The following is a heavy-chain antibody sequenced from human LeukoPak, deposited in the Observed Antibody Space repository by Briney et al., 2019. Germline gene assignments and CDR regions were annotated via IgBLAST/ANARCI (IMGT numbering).Heavy chain of an antibody. D-gene: IGHD3-9*01. Sequence: PSETLSLTCTVSGGSISSSSYYWGWIRQPPGKGLEWIGSIYYSGSTYYNPSLKSRVTISVDTSKNQFSLKLSSVTAADTAVYYCARRGPDEYYDILTGLYYYYYYMDVWGKGTTVTISS. J-gene: IGHJ6*03. CDR3: ARRGPDEYYDILTGLYYYYYYMDV. CDR2: IYYSGST. CDR1: GGSISSSSYY. V-gene: IGHV4-39*01.